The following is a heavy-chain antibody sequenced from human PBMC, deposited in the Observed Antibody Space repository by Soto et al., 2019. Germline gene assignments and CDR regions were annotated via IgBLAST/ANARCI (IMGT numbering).Heavy chain of an antibody. V-gene: IGHV5-51*01. D-gene: IGHD5-18*01. J-gene: IGHJ2*01. CDR2: IYPGDSDT. CDR3: ARRGYSYGYDWYFDL. CDR1: GYSFTSYW. Sequence: ESLKISCKGSGYSFTSYWIGWVRQMPGKGLEWMGIIYPGDSDTRYSPSFQGQVTISADKSISTAYLQWSSLKASDTAMYYCARRGYSYGYDWYFDLWGRGTLVTVSS.